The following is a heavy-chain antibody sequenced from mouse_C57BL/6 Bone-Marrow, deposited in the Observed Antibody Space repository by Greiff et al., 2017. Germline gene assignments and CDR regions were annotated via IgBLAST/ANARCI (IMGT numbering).Heavy chain of an antibody. CDR2: IYPGSGST. CDR3: ARASYYYGSRAWVAY. V-gene: IGHV1-55*01. Sequence: QVQLQQPGAELVKPGASVKMSCKASGYTFTSYWITWVKQRPGQGLEWIGDIYPGSGSTNYNEKFKSKATLTVDTSSSTAYMQLSSLTSEDSAVYYCARASYYYGSRAWVAYWGQGTLVTVSA. J-gene: IGHJ3*01. CDR1: GYTFTSYW. D-gene: IGHD1-1*01.